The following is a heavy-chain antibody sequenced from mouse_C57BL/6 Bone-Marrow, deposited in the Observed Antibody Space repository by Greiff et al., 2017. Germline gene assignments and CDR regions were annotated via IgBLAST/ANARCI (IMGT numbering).Heavy chain of an antibody. Sequence: EVQLQESGAELVRPGASVKLSCTASGFNIKDDYMHWVKQRPEQGLEWIGWIDPEDGDTAYASKFQGKATITADTSSNTAYLQLSSLTSEDTAVYYCTTVVHYWGQGTTLTVSS. D-gene: IGHD1-1*01. CDR3: TTVVHY. J-gene: IGHJ2*01. CDR2: IDPEDGDT. V-gene: IGHV14-4*01. CDR1: GFNIKDDY.